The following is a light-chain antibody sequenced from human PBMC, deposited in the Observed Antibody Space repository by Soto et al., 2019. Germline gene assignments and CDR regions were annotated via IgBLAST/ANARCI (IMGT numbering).Light chain of an antibody. V-gene: IGLV2-14*01. CDR3: SSYSSSGTLFV. J-gene: IGLJ1*01. Sequence: QSALTQPASVSGSPGQSITVSCTGTSSDVGGHNYVSWFQQHPGQAPKLLIYEVTTRPSGVSTRFSGSKSGNTASLTISGLQAGDGADYHCSSYSSSGTLFVFGTGTKLTVL. CDR1: SSDVGGHNY. CDR2: EVT.